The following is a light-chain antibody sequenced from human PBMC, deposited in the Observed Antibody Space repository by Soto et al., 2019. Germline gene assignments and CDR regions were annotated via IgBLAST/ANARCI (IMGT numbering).Light chain of an antibody. J-gene: IGLJ2*01. CDR3: SSYAGSNNVI. Sequence: QSVLTQPPSASGSPGQSVAISCTGTSSDVGGNNFVSWYQQHPGKAPKLMVYEVSTRPSGVPDRFSGSKSGNTASLTVSGLQAEDEADYYCSSYAGSNNVIFGGGTKLTVL. CDR1: SSDVGGNNF. CDR2: EVS. V-gene: IGLV2-8*01.